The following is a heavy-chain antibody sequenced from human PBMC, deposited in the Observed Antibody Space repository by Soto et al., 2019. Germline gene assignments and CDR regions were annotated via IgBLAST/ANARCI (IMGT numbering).Heavy chain of an antibody. V-gene: IGHV4-31*03. CDR3: ARDLRLRWQGYNWCDP. CDR2: IYYSGST. CDR1: GGSISSGGYY. Sequence: PSETLSLTCTVSGGSISSGGYYWSWIRQHPGKGLEWIGYIYYSGSTYYNPSLKSRVTISVDTSKNQFSLKLSSVTAADTAVYYCARDLRLRWQGYNWCDPWGQGTLVTVSS. J-gene: IGHJ5*02. D-gene: IGHD5-18*01.